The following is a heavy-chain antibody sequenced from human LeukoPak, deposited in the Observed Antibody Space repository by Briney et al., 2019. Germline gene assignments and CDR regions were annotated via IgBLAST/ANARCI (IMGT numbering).Heavy chain of an antibody. CDR1: GFTFSSYA. J-gene: IGHJ4*02. D-gene: IGHD5-24*01. CDR2: ISYDGSNK. CDR3: ARGFEMATIDY. V-gene: IGHV3-30*04. Sequence: PGGSLRLSCAATGFTFSSYAMHWVRQAPGKGLEGVAVISYDGSNKYYADCVKGRFTTSRDNSTSTLYLQMNSLRAEDTAVYYCARGFEMATIDYWGQGTLVTVSS.